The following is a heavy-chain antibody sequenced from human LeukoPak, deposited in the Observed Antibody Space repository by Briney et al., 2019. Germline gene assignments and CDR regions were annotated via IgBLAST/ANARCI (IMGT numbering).Heavy chain of an antibody. CDR2: ISGDGSNK. Sequence: PGRSLRLPCAASGFTFSSYAMHWVRQAPGKGLEGVAVISGDGSNKYYADSVKGRFTISRDNSKNTLFLDMSDLRVEDTAVYYCARDLSAAFDFWGQGVLVTVSS. J-gene: IGHJ4*02. CDR3: ARDLSAAFDF. CDR1: GFTFSSYA. D-gene: IGHD6-19*01. V-gene: IGHV3-30*04.